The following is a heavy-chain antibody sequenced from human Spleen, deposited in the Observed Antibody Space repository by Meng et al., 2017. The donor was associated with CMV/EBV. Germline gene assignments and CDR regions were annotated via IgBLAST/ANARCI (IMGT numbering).Heavy chain of an antibody. V-gene: IGHV4-59*01. CDR1: GGSISSYY. CDR3: ARDPEIVVVPAAYYYGMDV. Sequence: SETLSLTCTVSGGSISSYYWSWIRQPPGKGLEWIGYIYYSGSTNYNPSLKSRVTISVDTSKNQFSLKLSSVTAEDTAVYYCARDPEIVVVPAAYYYGMDVWGQGTTVTVSS. CDR2: IYYSGST. D-gene: IGHD2-2*01. J-gene: IGHJ6*02.